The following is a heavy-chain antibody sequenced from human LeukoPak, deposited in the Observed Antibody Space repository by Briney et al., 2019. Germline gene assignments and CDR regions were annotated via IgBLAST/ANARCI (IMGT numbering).Heavy chain of an antibody. J-gene: IGHJ3*02. D-gene: IGHD1-26*01. CDR1: GYTFTGYY. CDR2: INPNSGGT. V-gene: IGHV1-2*02. Sequence: PTASVKVSCKASGYTFTGYYMHWVRQAPGQGLEWMGWINPNSGGTNYAQKFQGRVTMTRDTSISTAYMELSRLRSDDTAVYYCGKGGGGWDDSFDIWGQGTMVTVSS. CDR3: GKGGGGWDDSFDI.